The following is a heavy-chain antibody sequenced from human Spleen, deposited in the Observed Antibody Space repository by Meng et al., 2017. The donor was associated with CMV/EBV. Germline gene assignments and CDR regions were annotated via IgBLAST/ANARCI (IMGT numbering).Heavy chain of an antibody. CDR3: ATAVGVESAATD. J-gene: IGHJ4*02. V-gene: IGHV1-24*01. D-gene: IGHD2-15*01. Sequence: QVSEFTLTDLSIHWVRQAPGRGLEWVGSFDSEDAETIYAQKFQGRVTMTEDTSTDTAYLELTSLRFDDTAVYYCATAVGVESAATDWGKGTLVTVSS. CDR1: EFTLTDLS. CDR2: FDSEDAET.